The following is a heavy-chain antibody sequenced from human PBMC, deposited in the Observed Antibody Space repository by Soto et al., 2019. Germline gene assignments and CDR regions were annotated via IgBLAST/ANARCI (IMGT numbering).Heavy chain of an antibody. CDR1: GYPFPNYG. CDR3: ARGWGHTSGDLDY. D-gene: IGHD6-19*01. Sequence: QVQLVQSGPGVKKPGASVKVSCKASGYPFPNYGLSWVRQAPGQGLEWMGWISVSSGNREYTQKYQDRLIMTTDTSTRTAYMELRSLTSDDTAVYYCARGWGHTSGDLDYWGQGTLVIVSS. CDR2: ISVSSGNR. J-gene: IGHJ4*02. V-gene: IGHV1-18*04.